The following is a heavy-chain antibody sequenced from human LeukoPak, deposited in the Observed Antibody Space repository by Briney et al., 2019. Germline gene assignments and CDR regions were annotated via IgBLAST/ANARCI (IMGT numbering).Heavy chain of an antibody. D-gene: IGHD3-22*01. Sequence: ASVTVSCKASGYTFTSYYMHWVRQAPGQGLEWMGIINPSGGSTSYAQKFQGRVTMTRDMSTSTVYMELSSLRSEDTAVYYCARDRRYYDSSGYTRDAFDIWGQGTMVTVSS. CDR1: GYTFTSYY. V-gene: IGHV1-46*01. J-gene: IGHJ3*02. CDR3: ARDRRYYDSSGYTRDAFDI. CDR2: INPSGGST.